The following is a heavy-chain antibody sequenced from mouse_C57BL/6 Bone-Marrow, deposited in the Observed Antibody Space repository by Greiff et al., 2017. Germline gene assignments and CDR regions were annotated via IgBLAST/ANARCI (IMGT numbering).Heavy chain of an antibody. CDR3: ASLGDGYYSSYAMGY. J-gene: IGHJ4*01. CDR2: IDPSDSYT. V-gene: IGHV1-69*01. CDR1: GYTFTSYW. Sequence: QVQLQQSGAELVMPGASVKLSCKASGYTFTSYWMHWVKQRPGQGLEWIGEIDPSDSYTNYNQKFKGKSTVTVDKSSSTAYMQLSSLTSEDSAVYYCASLGDGYYSSYAMGYWGQGTSVTVSS. D-gene: IGHD2-3*01.